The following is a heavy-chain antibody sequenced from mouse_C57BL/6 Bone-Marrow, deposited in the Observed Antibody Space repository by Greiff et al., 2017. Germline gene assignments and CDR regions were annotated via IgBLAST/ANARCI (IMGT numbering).Heavy chain of an antibody. V-gene: IGHV1-64*01. J-gene: IGHJ4*01. D-gene: IGHD2-4*01. CDR3: ARDYYYAMDY. CDR1: GYTFTSYW. CDR2: IHPNSGST. Sequence: QVQLQQPGAELVMPGASVKLSCKASGYTFTSYWMHWVKQRPGQGLEWIGMIHPNSGSTNYNEKFKSKATLTVDKSSSTAYMQLSSLTSEDSAVYYCARDYYYAMDYWGQGTSVTVSS.